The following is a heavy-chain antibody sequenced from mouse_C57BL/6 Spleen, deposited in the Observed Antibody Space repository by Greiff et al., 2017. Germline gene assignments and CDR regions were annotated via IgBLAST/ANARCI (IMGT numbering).Heavy chain of an antibody. CDR1: GYSFTSYY. CDR2: IYPGSGNT. D-gene: IGHD2-4*01. Sequence: QVQLQQSGPELVKPGASVKISCKASGYSFTSYYIHWVKQRPGQGLEWIGWIYPGSGNTKYNEKFKGKATLTADTSSSTAYMQLSSLTSEDSAVYYCARDDYDGYDFDYWGQGTALTVSS. V-gene: IGHV1-66*01. J-gene: IGHJ2*01. CDR3: ARDDYDGYDFDY.